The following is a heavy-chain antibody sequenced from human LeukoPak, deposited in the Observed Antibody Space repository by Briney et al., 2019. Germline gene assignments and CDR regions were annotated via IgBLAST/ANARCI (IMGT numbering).Heavy chain of an antibody. Sequence: ASVKVSCKASGYTFTGYYMHWVRQAPGQGLEWMGRINPNSGGTNYAQKFQGRVTITADESTSTAYMELSSLRSEDTAVYYCARARTDDSSGYYYVLALDYWGQGTLVTVSS. CDR1: GYTFTGYY. CDR3: ARARTDDSSGYYYVLALDY. J-gene: IGHJ4*02. D-gene: IGHD3-22*01. CDR2: INPNSGGT. V-gene: IGHV1-2*06.